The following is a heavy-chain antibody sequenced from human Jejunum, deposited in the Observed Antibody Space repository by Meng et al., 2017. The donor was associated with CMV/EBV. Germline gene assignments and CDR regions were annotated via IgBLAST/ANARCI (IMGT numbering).Heavy chain of an antibody. CDR1: FTCSSFS. D-gene: IGHD3-16*02. V-gene: IGHV3-21*01. Sequence: FTCSSFSMNWVRQAPGKGLEWVSLIDSSGAYTYYADSVKGRFTSSRDNAENSLDLQMNSLRVEDTAVYYCARKRAGPDHRKGTLFDYWGQGTLVTVSS. CDR3: ARKRAGPDHRKGTLFDY. CDR2: IDSSGAYT. J-gene: IGHJ4*02.